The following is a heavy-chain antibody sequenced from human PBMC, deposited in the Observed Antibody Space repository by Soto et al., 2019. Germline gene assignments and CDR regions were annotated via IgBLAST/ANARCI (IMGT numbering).Heavy chain of an antibody. CDR1: GYSFTSYW. V-gene: IGHV5-51*01. Sequence: VESLTISCKGSGYSFTSYWIGWVLHMGGKGLWWRGIIYPGDSDTRYSPSFQGQVTISADKSISTAYLQWSSLKASDTAMYYCARLGRETGTTSQTEYYYYYGMDVWGQGTTVTVSS. CDR3: ARLGRETGTTSQTEYYYYYGMDV. D-gene: IGHD1-7*01. J-gene: IGHJ6*02. CDR2: IYPGDSDT.